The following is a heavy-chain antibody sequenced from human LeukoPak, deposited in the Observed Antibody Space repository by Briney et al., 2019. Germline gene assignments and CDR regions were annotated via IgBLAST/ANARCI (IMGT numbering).Heavy chain of an antibody. Sequence: PSETLSLTCTVSGGSISSYYWSWIRQPPGKGLEWIGYIYYSGSTNYNPSLKSRVTISVDTSKNQFSLKLSSVTAADTAVYYCARDAGLSGMNYFDYWGQGTLVTVSS. J-gene: IGHJ4*02. CDR2: IYYSGST. V-gene: IGHV4-59*01. D-gene: IGHD1-14*01. CDR1: GGSISSYY. CDR3: ARDAGLSGMNYFDY.